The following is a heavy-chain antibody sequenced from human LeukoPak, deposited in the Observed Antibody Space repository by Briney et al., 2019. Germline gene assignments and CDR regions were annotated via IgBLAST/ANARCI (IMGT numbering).Heavy chain of an antibody. CDR1: GFTFSTFW. J-gene: IGHJ4*02. CDR3: ARSPTYYDFWSGYKFIDY. Sequence: GGSLRLSCAASGFTFSTFWMSWVRQAPGKGLEWVANIKHDGSEQDYVDSVKGRFTISRHNAKNSLYLQMNSLRVEDTAVYYCARSPTYYDFWSGYKFIDYWGQGTLVTVSS. CDR2: IKHDGSEQ. D-gene: IGHD3-3*01. V-gene: IGHV3-7*01.